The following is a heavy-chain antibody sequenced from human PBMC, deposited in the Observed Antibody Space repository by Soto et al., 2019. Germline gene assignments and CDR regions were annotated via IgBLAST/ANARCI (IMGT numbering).Heavy chain of an antibody. V-gene: IGHV4-31*03. Sequence: SETLSLTCTVSGGSISGGGYYWSWIRQHPGKGLEWIGYIYYSGSTYYNPSLKSRVTISVDTSKNQFSLKLSSVTAADTAVYYCASLLYDYDSSSTYYYGMDVWGQGTTVTVSS. CDR1: GGSISGGGYY. CDR3: ASLLYDYDSSSTYYYGMDV. J-gene: IGHJ6*02. CDR2: IYYSGST. D-gene: IGHD3-22*01.